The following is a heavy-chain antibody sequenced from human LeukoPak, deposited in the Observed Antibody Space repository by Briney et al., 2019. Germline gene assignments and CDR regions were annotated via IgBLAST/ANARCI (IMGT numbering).Heavy chain of an antibody. D-gene: IGHD6-13*01. CDR3: PRGRSRGGPRLGISAAGRLSSLDP. J-gene: IGHJ5*02. CDR1: GASITNYY. CDR2: ADSSGSS. Sequence: KPSETLSLTCTVSGASITNYYWNWIRPSAGKGLEWIGRADSSGSSNYNPSLKSRVPMSVDTSKNQLSLKVTSVTAADTAVYYVPRGRSRGGPRLGISAAGRLSSLDPWGQGILVTVSS. V-gene: IGHV4-4*07.